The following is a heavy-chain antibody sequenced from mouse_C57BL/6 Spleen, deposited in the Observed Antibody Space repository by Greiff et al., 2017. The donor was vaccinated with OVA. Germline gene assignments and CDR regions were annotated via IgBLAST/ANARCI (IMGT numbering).Heavy chain of an antibody. V-gene: IGHV1-54*01. CDR2: INPGSGGT. CDR1: GYAFTNYL. J-gene: IGHJ4*01. D-gene: IGHD1-1*01. CDR3: ARDYGSSPLYAMDY. Sequence: QVHVKQSGAELVRPGTSVKVSCKASGYAFTNYLIEWVKQRPGQGLEWIGVINPGSGGTNYNEKFKGKATLTADKSSSTAYMQLSSLTSEDSAVYFCARDYGSSPLYAMDYWGQGTSVTVSS.